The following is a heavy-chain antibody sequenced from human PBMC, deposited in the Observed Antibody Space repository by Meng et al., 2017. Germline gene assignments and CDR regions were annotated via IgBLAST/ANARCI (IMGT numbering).Heavy chain of an antibody. CDR2: IYHSGST. Sequence: QVQLQDSGPGLVKPSQTLSLTCTVSGGSISSGNYYWSWIRQPPGKGLEWIGYIYHSGSTYYTPSLKSRVTISVDTSKNQFSLKLNYVTAADTAVYYCARRGADYGAFDPWGQGTLVTVSS. V-gene: IGHV4-30-4*01. J-gene: IGHJ5*02. CDR3: ARRGADYGAFDP. D-gene: IGHD4/OR15-4a*01. CDR1: GGSISSGNYY.